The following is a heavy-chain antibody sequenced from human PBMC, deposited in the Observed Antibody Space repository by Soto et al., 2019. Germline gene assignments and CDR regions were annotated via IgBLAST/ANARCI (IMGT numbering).Heavy chain of an antibody. D-gene: IGHD2-15*01. J-gene: IGHJ4*02. Sequence: EVQLLESGGGLVQPGGSLRLSCAASGFTFSSYAMSWVRQAPGKGLEWVSAISGSGGSTYYADSVKGRFTISRDNSKNTLYLQMNSLRAEDTAVYYCAKDTCSGGSCYFSYYFDYWGQGTLVTVSP. CDR3: AKDTCSGGSCYFSYYFDY. CDR2: ISGSGGST. V-gene: IGHV3-23*01. CDR1: GFTFSSYA.